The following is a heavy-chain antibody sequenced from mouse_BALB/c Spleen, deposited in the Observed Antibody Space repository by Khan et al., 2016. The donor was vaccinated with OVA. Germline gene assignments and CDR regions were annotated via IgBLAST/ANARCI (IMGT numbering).Heavy chain of an antibody. D-gene: IGHD2-14*01. CDR3: ARAYYRYDGYYAMDY. Sequence: QVHVKQSGPGLVAPSQSLSITCTVSGFSLSRYNIHWVRQPPGKGLEWLGMIWGGGGTDYNSTLKSRLSISKDNSKRQVFLKMNSLHTDDTAMYYCARAYYRYDGYYAMDYWGQGTSVTVSS. CDR1: GFSLSRYN. V-gene: IGHV2-6-4*01. CDR2: IWGGGGT. J-gene: IGHJ4*01.